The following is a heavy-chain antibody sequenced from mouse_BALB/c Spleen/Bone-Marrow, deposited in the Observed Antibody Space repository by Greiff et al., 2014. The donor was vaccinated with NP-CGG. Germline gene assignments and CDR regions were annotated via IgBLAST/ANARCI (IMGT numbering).Heavy chain of an antibody. D-gene: IGHD1-1*01. Sequence: EVKLVESGPELVKPGASVKVSCKASGYIFTTYNMYWMKQSHGKSLEWIGYIDPYNGDATYNQKFKGKATLTVDKSSSTAYLHLSSLTSEDSAVYYCAKGVVSDYWGQGTTLTVSS. CDR2: IDPYNGDA. V-gene: IGHV1S135*01. CDR3: AKGVVSDY. CDR1: GYIFTTYN. J-gene: IGHJ2*01.